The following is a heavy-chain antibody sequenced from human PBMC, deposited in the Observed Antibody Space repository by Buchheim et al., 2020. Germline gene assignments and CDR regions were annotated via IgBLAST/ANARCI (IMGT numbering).Heavy chain of an antibody. D-gene: IGHD2-15*01. J-gene: IGHJ6*02. CDR1: GFTFSNYA. CDR3: AKDGRGVSWKGNLPSYYYGMDV. Sequence: EVQLLESGGDLVQPGGSLRLSCAASGFTFSNYAMSWVRQAPGEGLEWVSTISGSGGTYSADSVKGRFTISRDNSKNTLYLQMNSLRAEDTAVYYCAKDGRGVSWKGNLPSYYYGMDVWGQGTT. V-gene: IGHV3-23*01. CDR2: ISGSGGT.